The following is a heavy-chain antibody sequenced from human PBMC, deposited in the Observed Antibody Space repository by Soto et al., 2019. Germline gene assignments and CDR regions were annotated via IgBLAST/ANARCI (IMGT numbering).Heavy chain of an antibody. D-gene: IGHD3-22*01. Sequence: GGSLRLSCAASGFTFSSYAMSWVRQAPGKGLEWVSAISGSGGSTYYADSVKGRFTISRDNSKNTLYLQMNSLRAEDTAVYYCAKAPVRSHPYYYDSSGGTHFDYWGQGTLVTVSS. V-gene: IGHV3-23*01. CDR2: ISGSGGST. CDR1: GFTFSSYA. CDR3: AKAPVRSHPYYYDSSGGTHFDY. J-gene: IGHJ4*02.